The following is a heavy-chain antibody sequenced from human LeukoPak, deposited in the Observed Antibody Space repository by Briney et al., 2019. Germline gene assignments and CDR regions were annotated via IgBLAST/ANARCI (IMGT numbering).Heavy chain of an antibody. D-gene: IGHD3-10*01. CDR2: INHSGST. CDR1: GGSFSGYY. V-gene: IGHV4-34*01. J-gene: IGHJ2*01. Sequence: SETLSLTCAVYGGSFSGYYWSWIRQPPGKGLEWIGEINHSGSTNNNPSLKSRVTISVDTSKNQFSLKLSSVTAADTAVYYCARPPYHYGSGSYKRGKHWYFDLWGRGTLVTVSS. CDR3: ARPPYHYGSGSYKRGKHWYFDL.